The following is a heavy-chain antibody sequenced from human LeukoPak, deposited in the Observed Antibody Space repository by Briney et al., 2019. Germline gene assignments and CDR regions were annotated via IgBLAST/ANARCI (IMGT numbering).Heavy chain of an antibody. J-gene: IGHJ3*02. CDR2: IYYSGST. CDR3: VRIAYDSSGYDAFDI. CDR1: GGSISSSSYY. V-gene: IGHV4-39*01. Sequence: PSETLSLTCTVSGGSISSSSYYWGWIRQPPGKGLEWIGSIYYSGSTYYNPSLKSRVTISVDTSKNQFSLKLSSVTAADTAVYYCVRIAYDSSGYDAFDIWGQGTMVTVSS. D-gene: IGHD3-22*01.